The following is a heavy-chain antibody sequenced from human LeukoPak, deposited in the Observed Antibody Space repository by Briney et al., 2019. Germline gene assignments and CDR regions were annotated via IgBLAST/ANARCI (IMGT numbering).Heavy chain of an antibody. V-gene: IGHV4-39*07. CDR2: IYYSGST. CDR1: GGSISSSSYY. Sequence: PSETLSLTCTVSGGSISSSSYYWGWIRQPPGKGLEWIGSIYYSGSTYYNPSPKSRVTISVDTSKNQFSLKLSSVTAADTAVYYCARFYDFSPLGGSGYYYTFDYWGQGTLVTVSS. D-gene: IGHD3-22*01. J-gene: IGHJ4*02. CDR3: ARFYDFSPLGGSGYYYTFDY.